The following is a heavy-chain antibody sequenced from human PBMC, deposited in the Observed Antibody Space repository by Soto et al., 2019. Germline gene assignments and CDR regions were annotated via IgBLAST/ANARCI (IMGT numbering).Heavy chain of an antibody. CDR3: AKDICGTSSCYYDY. J-gene: IGHJ4*02. CDR2: ITDNGGST. V-gene: IGHV3-23*01. CDR1: GFMFSSYV. Sequence: EVQLLESGGGLVQPGGSLRLSCAASGFMFSSYVMNWVRQAPGKGLEWVSSITDNGGSTYYADSVKGRFTISRDNSKNTLYLQMNSLRADDTAVYYCAKDICGTSSCYYDYWGQGTLVTVSP. D-gene: IGHD2-15*01.